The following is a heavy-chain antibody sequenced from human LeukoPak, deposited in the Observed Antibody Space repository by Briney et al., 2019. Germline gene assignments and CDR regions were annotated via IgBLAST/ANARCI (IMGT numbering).Heavy chain of an antibody. D-gene: IGHD6-13*01. CDR2: IKEDGSEK. Sequence: PGGSLRLSCAASGFTFSSYAMSWVRQAPGKGLEWVANIKEDGSEKYYVDSVKGRFTISRDNAKNSLYLQMNGLRAEDTAVYYCGRAGYSSSWPPYYYYGTDVWGQGTTVTVSS. J-gene: IGHJ6*02. CDR1: GFTFSSYA. CDR3: GRAGYSSSWPPYYYYGTDV. V-gene: IGHV3-7*05.